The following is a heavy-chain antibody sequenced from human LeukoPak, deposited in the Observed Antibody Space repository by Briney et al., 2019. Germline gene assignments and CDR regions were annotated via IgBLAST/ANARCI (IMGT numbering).Heavy chain of an antibody. CDR2: ITSSSSYT. V-gene: IGHV3-21*01. CDR3: AKSTRAVMAMMDV. CDR1: GITFSNYN. Sequence: GGSLRLSCAAPGITFSNYNMNWARQAPGKGLEWISSITSSSSYTFYADSVKGRFTISRDNAKNSLYLQMNSLRAEDTAVYFCAKSTRAVMAMMDVWGKGTTVTVSS. J-gene: IGHJ6*03. D-gene: IGHD3-16*01.